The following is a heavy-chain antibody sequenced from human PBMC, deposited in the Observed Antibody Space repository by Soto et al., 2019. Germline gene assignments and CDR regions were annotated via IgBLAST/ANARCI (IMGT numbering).Heavy chain of an antibody. CDR2: IIPRSATS. CDR1: GDTFSTYT. D-gene: IGHD5-18*01. V-gene: IGHV1-69*13. J-gene: IGHJ4*02. Sequence: SVKVSCKASGDTFSTYTITWMRQAPGQGLEWMGGIIPRSATSNYAQKFQGRVTITADESTSTAYMELSSLRSVDTAVYYCAPHTLDTGMPSGYWGQGTLVTVSS. CDR3: APHTLDTGMPSGY.